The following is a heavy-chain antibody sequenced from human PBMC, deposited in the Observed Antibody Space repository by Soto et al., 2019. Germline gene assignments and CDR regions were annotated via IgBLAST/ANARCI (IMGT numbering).Heavy chain of an antibody. CDR3: ARGGDYDILTGYRYYYYYYYMDV. V-gene: IGHV1-8*01. D-gene: IGHD3-9*01. CDR2: MNPNSGNT. CDR1: GYTFTSYD. Sequence: ASVKVSCKASGYTFTSYDINWVRQATGQGLEWMGWMNPNSGNTGYAQKFQGRVTMTRNTSISTAYMELSSLRSEDTAVYYCARGGDYDILTGYRYYYYYYYMDVRGKGTTVTVSS. J-gene: IGHJ6*03.